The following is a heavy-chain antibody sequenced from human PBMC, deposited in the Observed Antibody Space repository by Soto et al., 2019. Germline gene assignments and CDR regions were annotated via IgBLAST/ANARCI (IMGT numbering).Heavy chain of an antibody. CDR3: ARRGSGSDDDY. V-gene: IGHV3-23*01. J-gene: IGHJ4*02. Sequence: EVQLLESGGGLVQPGGSLRLSCAASGFTFSSYAMRWVRQAPVKGLEWVSAISGSGGSTYYADSVKGRFTISRDKSKNTLYLQMNSLRAEDTAVYYCARRGSGSDDDYWGQGTLVTVSS. CDR2: ISGSGGST. D-gene: IGHD1-26*01. CDR1: GFTFSSYA.